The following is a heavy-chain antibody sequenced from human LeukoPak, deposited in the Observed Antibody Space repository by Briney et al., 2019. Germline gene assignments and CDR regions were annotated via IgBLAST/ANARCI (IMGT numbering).Heavy chain of an antibody. CDR2: ISHTGHT. V-gene: IGHV4-34*01. CDR3: ARGPYSSDAGY. Sequence: PSETLSLTCAVYGGSFTSYYWSWIRQPPGKGLEWIGEISHTGHTNYNPSLKSRVTMSVETSKNQLSLILSSVTAADTAVYYCARGPYSSDAGYWGQGTLITVSS. CDR1: GGSFTSYY. D-gene: IGHD6-25*01. J-gene: IGHJ4*02.